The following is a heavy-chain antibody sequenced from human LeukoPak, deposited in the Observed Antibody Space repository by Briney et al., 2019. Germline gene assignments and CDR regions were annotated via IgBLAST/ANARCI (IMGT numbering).Heavy chain of an antibody. CDR3: ASSGATPYYYGMDV. D-gene: IGHD1-26*01. J-gene: IGHJ6*02. CDR2: ISYDGSNK. CDR1: GFTFSSYG. Sequence: GRSLRLSCAASGFTFSSYGMHWVRQAPGKGLEWVAVISYDGSNKYYADSVKGRFTISRDKSKNTLYLQMNSLRAEDTAVYYCASSGATPYYYGMDVWGQGTTVTVSS. V-gene: IGHV3-30*03.